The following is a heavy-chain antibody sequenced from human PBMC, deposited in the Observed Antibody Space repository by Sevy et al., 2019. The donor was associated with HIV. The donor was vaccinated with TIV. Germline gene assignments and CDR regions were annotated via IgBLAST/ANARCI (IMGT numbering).Heavy chain of an antibody. CDR2: ISSSSSTI. Sequence: GGSLRLSCAASGFTFSSYSMNWVRQAPGKGLERVSYISSSSSTIYYADSVKGRFTISRDNAKNSLYLQMNSLRDEDTAVYYCARAFIAVAGGHAFDIWGQGTMVTVSS. V-gene: IGHV3-48*02. CDR1: GFTFSSYS. J-gene: IGHJ3*02. CDR3: ARAFIAVAGGHAFDI. D-gene: IGHD6-19*01.